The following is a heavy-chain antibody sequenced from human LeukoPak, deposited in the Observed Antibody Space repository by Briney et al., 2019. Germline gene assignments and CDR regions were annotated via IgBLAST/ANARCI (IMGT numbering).Heavy chain of an antibody. Sequence: SQTLSLTCAISGDSVSSNSVTWNWIRQSPSRGLEWLGRTYYRSTWYNDYAVSVRGRITVNPDTSKNQFSLHLNSVTPEDTAVYYCARRLTEYDCFDPWGQGILVTVSS. D-gene: IGHD2-21*02. CDR1: GDSVSSNSVT. J-gene: IGHJ5*02. V-gene: IGHV6-1*01. CDR3: ARRLTEYDCFDP. CDR2: TYYRSTWYN.